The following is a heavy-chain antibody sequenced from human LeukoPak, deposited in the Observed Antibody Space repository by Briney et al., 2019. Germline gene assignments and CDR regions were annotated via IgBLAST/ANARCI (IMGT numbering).Heavy chain of an antibody. V-gene: IGHV3-9*01. Sequence: GRSLRLSCAASGFSFDXXXMHWVRQAPGKXLXWXXXISWNSGSIGYADSVKGRFTISRDNAKNSLYLQMNSLRAEDTALYYCAKGGSAAGSYNWFDPWGQGTLVTVSS. CDR2: ISWNSGSI. J-gene: IGHJ5*02. CDR3: AKGGSAAGSYNWFDP. D-gene: IGHD6-13*01. CDR1: GFSFDXXX.